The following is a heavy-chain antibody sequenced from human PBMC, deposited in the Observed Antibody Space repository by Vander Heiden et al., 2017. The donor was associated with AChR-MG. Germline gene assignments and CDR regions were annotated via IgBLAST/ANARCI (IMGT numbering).Heavy chain of an antibody. CDR1: GFTFSSYA. J-gene: IGHJ6*03. Sequence: EVQLLESGGGLVQPGGSLRLSCAASGFTFSSYAMSWVRQAPGKGLEWVSTISGSGGTTYYADSVKGRFTISRDNSENTLYLQMNTLRAEDTAVYHCANSNDYIVYYYMDVWVKGTTVTASS. CDR2: ISGSGGTT. V-gene: IGHV3-23*01. CDR3: ANSNDYIVYYYMDV. D-gene: IGHD4-4*01.